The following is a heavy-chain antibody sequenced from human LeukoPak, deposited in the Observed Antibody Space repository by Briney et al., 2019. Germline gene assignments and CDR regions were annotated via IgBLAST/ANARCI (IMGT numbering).Heavy chain of an antibody. J-gene: IGHJ4*02. V-gene: IGHV4-59*01. CDR2: IYYSGST. CDR3: ARGSGVSSDY. D-gene: IGHD3-10*01. CDR1: GGSTSSYY. Sequence: SETLSLTCTVSGGSTSSYYWSWIRQPPGKGLEWIGYIYYSGSTNYNPSLKSRVTISVDTSKNQFSLKLSSVTAADTAVYYCARGSGVSSDYWGQGTLVTVSS.